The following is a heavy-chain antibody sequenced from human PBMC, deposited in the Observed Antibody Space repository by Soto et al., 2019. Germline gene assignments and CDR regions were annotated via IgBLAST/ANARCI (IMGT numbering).Heavy chain of an antibody. J-gene: IGHJ4*02. Sequence: PWGSLLLSCASSVFSLANYPMNWVRQTPGKGLEWISYSSPRGDTIYYADSVEGRFTISRDNARNSLSLHMSSLRDEDSALYYCAKGPHTNVGWPYYFESWGQGVTVTVSS. CDR2: SSPRGDTI. V-gene: IGHV3-48*02. D-gene: IGHD6-19*01. CDR1: VFSLANYP. CDR3: AKGPHTNVGWPYYFES.